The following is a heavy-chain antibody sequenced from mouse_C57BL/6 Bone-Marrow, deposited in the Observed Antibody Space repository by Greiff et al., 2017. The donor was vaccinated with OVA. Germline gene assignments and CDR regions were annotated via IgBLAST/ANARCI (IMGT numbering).Heavy chain of an antibody. D-gene: IGHD2-3*01. V-gene: IGHV14-4*01. CDR3: TTFYDCYFPFAY. CDR2: IDPENGDT. J-gene: IGHJ3*01. CDR1: GFNIKDDY. Sequence: DVQLQESGAELVRPGASVKLSCTASGFNIKDDYMHWVKQRPEQGLEWIGWIDPENGDTEYASKFQGKATITADTSANTAYLQLSSLTSEDTAVYYCTTFYDCYFPFAYWGQGTLVTVSA.